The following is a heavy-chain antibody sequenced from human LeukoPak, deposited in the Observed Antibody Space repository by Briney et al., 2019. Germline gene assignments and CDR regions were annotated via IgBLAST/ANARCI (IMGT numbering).Heavy chain of an antibody. J-gene: IGHJ4*02. CDR1: GYSFTSYW. V-gene: IGHV5-10-1*01. Sequence: GESLKISCKGSGYSFTSYWISWVRQMPGKGLEWMGRIDPSDSYTNYSPSFQGHVTISADKSISTAYLQWSSLKASDTAMYCCAGSTYSSSWYLWGQGTLVTVSS. CDR2: IDPSDSYT. D-gene: IGHD6-13*01. CDR3: AGSTYSSSWYL.